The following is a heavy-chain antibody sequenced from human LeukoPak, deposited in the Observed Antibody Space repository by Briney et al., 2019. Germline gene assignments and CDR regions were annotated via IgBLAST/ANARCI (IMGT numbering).Heavy chain of an antibody. CDR2: IYPGDSDT. CDR1: GYSFTTYW. D-gene: IGHD2-2*01. V-gene: IGHV5-51*01. J-gene: IGHJ4*02. CDR3: ARRKGCSSTSCPPDY. Sequence: GESLKISCKGSGYSFTTYWIGWGRQMPGKGLGWMGIIYPGDSDTRYTPSFQGQVTMSADKPIKTAYLQWSSLKASDTAMYYCARRKGCSSTSCPPDYWGQGTLVTVSP.